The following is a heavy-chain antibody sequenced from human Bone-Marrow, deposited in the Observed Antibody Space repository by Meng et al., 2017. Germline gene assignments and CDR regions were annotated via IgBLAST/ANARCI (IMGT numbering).Heavy chain of an antibody. D-gene: IGHD1-14*01. CDR3: ARVEPGWYFDL. V-gene: IGHV4-59*01. CDR1: GGSISSYH. CDR2: IYYSGST. Sequence: SETLSLTCTVSGGSISSYHWSWIRQPPGKGLEWIGYIYYSGSTNYNPSLKSRVTISVDTSKNQFALKLSSVTAADTAVYYCARVEPGWYFDLWGRGTLVTVSS. J-gene: IGHJ2*01.